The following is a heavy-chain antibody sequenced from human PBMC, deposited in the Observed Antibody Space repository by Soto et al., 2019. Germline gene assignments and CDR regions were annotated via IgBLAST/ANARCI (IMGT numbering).Heavy chain of an antibody. CDR1: GFTFAFYW. Sequence: RLSCTASGFTFAFYWMHWVRQTPGKGLVWVSRINPEGTTTNYADSVEGRFTISRDNAKSALYLQMNSLSAEDTAIYYCTSDTFGLRDTWGQGTLVTVSS. D-gene: IGHD3-16*01. J-gene: IGHJ5*02. CDR3: TSDTFGLRDT. V-gene: IGHV3-74*01. CDR2: INPEGTTT.